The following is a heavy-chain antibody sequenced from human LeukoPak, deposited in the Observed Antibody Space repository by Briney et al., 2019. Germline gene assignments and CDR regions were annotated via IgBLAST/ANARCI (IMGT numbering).Heavy chain of an antibody. CDR3: AREVVSCGYYYYFDY. Sequence: SETLSLTCAVYSGSFSGYYWSWIRQHPGKGLEWIGYIYYSGSTYYNPSLKSRVTISVDTSKNQFSLKLSSVTAADTAVYYCAREVVSCGYYYYFDYWGRGTLVTVSS. V-gene: IGHV4-31*11. J-gene: IGHJ4*02. CDR2: IYYSGST. CDR1: SGSFSGYY. D-gene: IGHD3-22*01.